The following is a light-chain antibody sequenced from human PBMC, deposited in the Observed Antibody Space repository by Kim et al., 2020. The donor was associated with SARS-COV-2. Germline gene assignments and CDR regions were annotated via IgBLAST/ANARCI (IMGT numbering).Light chain of an antibody. CDR2: AAS. Sequence: DIQMTQSPSSLSASVGDTVTITCRASQSISNFLNWYQQKPGKAPKVLIYAASSLQSGVPSRFSGSGSGTEFTLTISSLQPEDFATYYCQQSLNTPRTFGGGTKVGIK. V-gene: IGKV1-39*01. CDR3: QQSLNTPRT. CDR1: QSISNF. J-gene: IGKJ4*01.